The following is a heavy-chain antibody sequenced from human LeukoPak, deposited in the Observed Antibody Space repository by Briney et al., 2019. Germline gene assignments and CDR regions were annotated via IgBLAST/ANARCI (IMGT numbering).Heavy chain of an antibody. CDR1: GGTFSSYA. V-gene: IGHV1-69*05. CDR3: AREVAGEAGD. CDR2: IIPIFGTA. D-gene: IGHD6-19*01. Sequence: SVKVSCKASGGTFSSYAISWVRQAPGQGLEWMGRIIPIFGTANYAQKFQGRVTITTDESTSTAYMEPSSLRSEDTAVYYCAREVAGEAGDWGQGTLVTVSS. J-gene: IGHJ4*02.